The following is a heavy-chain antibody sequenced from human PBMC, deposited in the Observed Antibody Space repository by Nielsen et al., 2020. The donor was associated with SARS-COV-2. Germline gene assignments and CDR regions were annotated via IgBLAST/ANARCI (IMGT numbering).Heavy chain of an antibody. D-gene: IGHD3-16*01. Sequence: GESLKISCKGSGYNFSTYWIGWVRQMPGKGLEWMGIIFPDDSDTRYNPSFQGQVIISADKSINTAYLQWSSLKASDTAIYYCARHLVEKATVTPFDPWGQGTLVTVSS. V-gene: IGHV5-51*01. CDR1: GYNFSTYW. CDR2: IFPDDSDT. CDR3: ARHLVEKATVTPFDP. J-gene: IGHJ5*02.